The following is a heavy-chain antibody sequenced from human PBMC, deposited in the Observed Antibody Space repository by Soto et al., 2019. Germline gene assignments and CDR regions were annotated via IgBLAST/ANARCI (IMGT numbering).Heavy chain of an antibody. Sequence: QGQLEQSGAEVRKPGSSVKVSCKASGGSFSSYAISWVRQAPGRGLEWMGGIVPVLGTANSAQKFQGRVAFSTDDSSATAYMELSSLKSEDMAVYYCARDSPGGGYYYGMDVWGQGTTVIVSS. CDR3: ARDSPGGGYYYGMDV. J-gene: IGHJ6*02. CDR1: GGSFSSYA. CDR2: IVPVLGTA. V-gene: IGHV1-69*01. D-gene: IGHD3-16*01.